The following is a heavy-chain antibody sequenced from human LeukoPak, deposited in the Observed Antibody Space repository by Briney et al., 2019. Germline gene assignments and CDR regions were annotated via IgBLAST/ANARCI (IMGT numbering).Heavy chain of an antibody. CDR1: GFTFSSYW. J-gene: IGHJ4*02. CDR3: ARAMGATTFDY. D-gene: IGHD1-26*01. Sequence: GGSLRLSCAASGFTFSSYWMHRVRQAPGKGLVWVSRINSDGSSTSYADSVKGRFTISRDNAKNTLYLQMNSLRAEDTAVYYCARAMGATTFDYWGQGTLVTVSS. CDR2: INSDGSST. V-gene: IGHV3-74*01.